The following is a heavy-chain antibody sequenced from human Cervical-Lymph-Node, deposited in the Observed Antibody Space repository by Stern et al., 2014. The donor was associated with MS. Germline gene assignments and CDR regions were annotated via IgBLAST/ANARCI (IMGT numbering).Heavy chain of an antibody. CDR1: GYTLSNYL. J-gene: IGHJ6*02. Sequence: QVQLGQSGAEVKKPGASVKVSCKASGYTLSNYLIHWVRQAPGQRPEWMGEINPSGATNYAPNVHDRVTMTTDATQTTIFLELSRLRSEDTAVYYCAVRYCSGGRCYSVPDVWGQGTTVTVSS. CDR3: AVRYCSGGRCYSVPDV. D-gene: IGHD2-15*01. CDR2: INPSGAT. V-gene: IGHV1-2*02.